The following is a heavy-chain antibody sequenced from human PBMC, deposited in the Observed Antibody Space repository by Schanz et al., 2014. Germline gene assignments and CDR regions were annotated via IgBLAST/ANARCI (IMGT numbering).Heavy chain of an antibody. CDR2: LSEGGGGT. CDR1: GFTLSNYA. Sequence: EMQLLESGGGLAQPGGSLRLSCAASGFTLSNYAMSWVRQAPGKGLEWVSALSEGGGGTHYADSVRGRFTISSDNSRNTLYLQMSSLRAEDTAVYYCARKMKLGVYGGKGHDSLDIWGQGTMVTVSA. J-gene: IGHJ3*02. CDR3: ARKMKLGVYGGKGHDSLDI. V-gene: IGHV3-23*01. D-gene: IGHD4-17*01.